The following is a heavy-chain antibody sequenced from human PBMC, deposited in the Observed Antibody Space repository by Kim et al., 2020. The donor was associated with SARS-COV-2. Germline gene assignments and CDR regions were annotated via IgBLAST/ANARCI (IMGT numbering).Heavy chain of an antibody. CDR3: AKNVHLTSVTFLWYFDL. D-gene: IGHD2-2*01. CDR2: IFGSGHGT. Sequence: GGSLRLSCAASRFTFSHSSMTWFRQAPGQGLEWVSTIFGSGHGTYYGDSVKGRFIVSRDNSKNTLFLQMNNLRVDDTAIYYCAKNVHLTSVTFLWYFDLWGRGTSVLVSS. V-gene: IGHV3-23*01. CDR1: RFTFSHSS. J-gene: IGHJ2*01.